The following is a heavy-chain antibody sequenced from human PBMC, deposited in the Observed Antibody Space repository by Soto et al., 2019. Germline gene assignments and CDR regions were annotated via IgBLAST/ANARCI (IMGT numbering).Heavy chain of an antibody. Sequence: ASVKVSCKASGGTFSSYTISWVQQAPGQGLEWVGWSRADRGHTNYAQKFQGRVTMSTDVSTSTTYMELRSLTSDDTAVYYCARDADQWDHRFCDSWGQGTLVTVSS. J-gene: IGHJ5*01. V-gene: IGHV1-18*01. CDR3: ARDADQWDHRFCDS. D-gene: IGHD1-26*01. CDR1: GGTFSSYT. CDR2: SRADRGHT.